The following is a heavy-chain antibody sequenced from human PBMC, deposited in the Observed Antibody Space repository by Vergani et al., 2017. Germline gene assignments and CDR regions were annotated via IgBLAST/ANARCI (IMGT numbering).Heavy chain of an antibody. D-gene: IGHD6-6*01. CDR2: ISYDGSNK. CDR3: ARDTWECLLYSSSSCYYYYYMDV. J-gene: IGHJ6*03. Sequence: QVQLVESGGGVVQPGRSLRLSCAASGFTFSSYGMHWVRQAPGKGLEWVAVISYDGSNKYYADSVKGRFTISRDNAKNSLYLQMNSLRAEDTAVYYCARDTWECLLYSSSSCYYYYYMDVWGKGTTVTVSS. V-gene: IGHV3-30*03. CDR1: GFTFSSYG.